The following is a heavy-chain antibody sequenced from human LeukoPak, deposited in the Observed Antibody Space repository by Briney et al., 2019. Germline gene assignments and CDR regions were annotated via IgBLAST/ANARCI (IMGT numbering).Heavy chain of an antibody. D-gene: IGHD3-22*01. CDR2: IHHSGST. Sequence: PSETLSLNCAVYGGSFSGYYWSWIRQPPGKELEGIGEIHHSGSTNYNPSLKSRVTISVDTSKNQFSLNLSSVTAADTAVYYCARDASITMIVGPYYFDYWGQGTLVTVSS. CDR3: ARDASITMIVGPYYFDY. J-gene: IGHJ4*02. CDR1: GGSFSGYY. V-gene: IGHV4-34*01.